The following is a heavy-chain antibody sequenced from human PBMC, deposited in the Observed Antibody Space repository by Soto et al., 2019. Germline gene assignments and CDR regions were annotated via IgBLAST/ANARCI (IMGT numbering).Heavy chain of an antibody. J-gene: IGHJ4*02. V-gene: IGHV4-34*01. CDR1: GGSFSGYF. CDR2: INHSGIT. Sequence: SEPLSLTCTVSGGSFSGYFWTWIRQPPGKGLEWLAEINHSGITNYNPSVESRVSMSVDTSKNQFSLRLYSVTAADTAVYYCGRGPYNYNSRYFDYWGQGTLVTVSS. CDR3: GRGPYNYNSRYFDY. D-gene: IGHD1-1*01.